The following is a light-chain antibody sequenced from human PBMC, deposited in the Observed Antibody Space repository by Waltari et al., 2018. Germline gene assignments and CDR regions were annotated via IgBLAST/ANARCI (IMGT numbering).Light chain of an antibody. J-gene: IGKJ2*01. CDR2: GAS. CDR3: QQYNNWPPYT. CDR1: QSITSN. V-gene: IGKV3-15*01. Sequence: EIVMTQSPATLSVSPGERATLSCRASQSITSNLAWYQQTPGQAPRLLIYGASTRATGIPARFSGSGSGTEFTLTISSLQSEDFAVYYCQQYNNWPPYTFGQ.